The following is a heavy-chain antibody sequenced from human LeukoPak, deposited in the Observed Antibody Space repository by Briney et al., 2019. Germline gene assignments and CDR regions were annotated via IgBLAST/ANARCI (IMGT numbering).Heavy chain of an antibody. Sequence: ASVKVSCKASGYTFTGYYIHWVRQAPGQGLEWMGWLNPNSGATNVAQKFQGRVTMTRDTSINTAYMEMSSLRSDDTAVYYCARDFQWLVPAEYFQHCGQGTVVTVSS. D-gene: IGHD6-19*01. J-gene: IGHJ1*01. CDR1: GYTFTGYY. V-gene: IGHV1-2*02. CDR3: ARDFQWLVPAEYFQH. CDR2: LNPNSGAT.